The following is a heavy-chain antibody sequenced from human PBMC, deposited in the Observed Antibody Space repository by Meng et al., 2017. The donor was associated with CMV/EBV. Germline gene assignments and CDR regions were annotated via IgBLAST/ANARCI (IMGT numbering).Heavy chain of an antibody. Sequence: ASVKVSCKASGYTFSTYDSNWVRQAPGQGLEWMGWINPNSGGTNYAQKFQGRVTMTRDTSISTAYMELSRLRSDDTAVYYCARDHGGVVPAYWFDPWGQGTLVTVSS. CDR3: ARDHGGVVPAYWFDP. CDR2: INPNSGGT. J-gene: IGHJ5*02. D-gene: IGHD2-2*01. V-gene: IGHV1-2*02. CDR1: GYTFSTYD.